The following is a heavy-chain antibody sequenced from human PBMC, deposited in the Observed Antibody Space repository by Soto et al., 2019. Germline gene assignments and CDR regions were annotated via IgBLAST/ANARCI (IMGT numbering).Heavy chain of an antibody. V-gene: IGHV1-18*01. Sequence: QVQLVQSGAEVRKPGASVKVSCKASGYTFSSHGIIWVRQAPGQGLEWMGWISGYNGNAKYAQRFQGRVTMTTDTSTSTVYMDLRSLGSDDSAVYYCAREGSYGWYDFWGQGTLVTVSA. J-gene: IGHJ5*01. D-gene: IGHD2-15*01. CDR1: GYTFSSHG. CDR2: ISGYNGNA. CDR3: AREGSYGWYDF.